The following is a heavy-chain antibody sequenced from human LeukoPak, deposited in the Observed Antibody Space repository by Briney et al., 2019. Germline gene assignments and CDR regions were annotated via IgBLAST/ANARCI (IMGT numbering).Heavy chain of an antibody. CDR1: GGSISTSNW. J-gene: IGHJ4*02. D-gene: IGHD3-10*01. CDR2: IYHSGST. V-gene: IGHV4-4*02. CDR3: TAMIRGVISEFDY. Sequence: SETLSLTCAVSGGSISTSNWWSWVRQPPVKGLEWIGEIYHSGSTNYNPSLKSRVTISVDKSKNQFSLKLSSVTAADTAVYYCTAMIRGVISEFDYWGQGTLVTVSS.